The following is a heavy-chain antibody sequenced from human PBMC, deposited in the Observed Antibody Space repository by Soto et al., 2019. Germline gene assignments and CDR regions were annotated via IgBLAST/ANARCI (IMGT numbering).Heavy chain of an antibody. J-gene: IGHJ4*02. Sequence: ASVKVSCKASDYTFASYGVSWVRQAPEQGLEWMGWISAYTGNTNYAQKFQGRVTLTTDTSTSTAYMELRSLTSDDTALYYCARDVDERLTGYYIPFDYWGQGTQVTVSS. V-gene: IGHV1-18*01. CDR1: DYTFASYG. D-gene: IGHD3-9*01. CDR2: ISAYTGNT. CDR3: ARDVDERLTGYYIPFDY.